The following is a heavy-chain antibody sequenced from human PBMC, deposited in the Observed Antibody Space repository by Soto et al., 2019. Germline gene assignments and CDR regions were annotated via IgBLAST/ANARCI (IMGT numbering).Heavy chain of an antibody. CDR3: ASPGSGSPLPSYYYYYGMDV. V-gene: IGHV1-69*01. D-gene: IGHD3-10*01. J-gene: IGHJ6*02. Sequence: QVQLVQSGAEVKKPGSSVKVSCKASGGTFSSYAISWVRQAPGQGLEWMGGIIPIFGTANYAQKFQGRVTITADESTSTAYMELSSLRSEDTAVYYCASPGSGSPLPSYYYYYGMDVWGQGTTVTVSS. CDR2: IIPIFGTA. CDR1: GGTFSSYA.